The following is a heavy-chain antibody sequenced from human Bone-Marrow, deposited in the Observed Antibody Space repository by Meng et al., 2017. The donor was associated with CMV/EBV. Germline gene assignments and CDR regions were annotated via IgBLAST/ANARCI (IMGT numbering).Heavy chain of an antibody. CDR3: VRAPFDSSSGTYFDY. D-gene: IGHD6-6*01. CDR2: ISWNSGSI. V-gene: IGHV3-9*01. CDR1: GFTFDDYA. J-gene: IGHJ4*02. Sequence: GGSLRLSCAASGFTFDDYAMHWVRQAPGMALEWVSGISWNSGSIGSADSVKGRFTISRDNARNSLYLQMKSLRAEDTALYYCVRAPFDSSSGTYFDYWGQGTLVTVSS.